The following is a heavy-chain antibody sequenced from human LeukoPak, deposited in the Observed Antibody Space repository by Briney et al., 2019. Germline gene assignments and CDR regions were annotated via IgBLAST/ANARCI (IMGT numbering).Heavy chain of an antibody. Sequence: GGSLRLSCAASGFTFSAYSMIWVRQAPGKGLEWVSYSSTTGTTIHYTDSVKGRFTISRDNSKNTLYLQMNSLRAEDTAVYYCARTAGPTSSSWYEKYYYYYGMDVWGQGTTVTVSS. CDR1: GFTFSAYS. V-gene: IGHV3-48*01. CDR2: SSTTGTTI. J-gene: IGHJ6*02. CDR3: ARTAGPTSSSWYEKYYYYYGMDV. D-gene: IGHD6-13*01.